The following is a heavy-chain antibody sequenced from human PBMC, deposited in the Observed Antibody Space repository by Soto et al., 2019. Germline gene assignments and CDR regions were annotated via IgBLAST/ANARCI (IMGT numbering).Heavy chain of an antibody. J-gene: IGHJ6*02. CDR3: ARGGDYYYGLDV. CDR1: GYTFTSYG. V-gene: IGHV1-18*01. Sequence: ASVKVSCKASGYTFTSYGVSWVRQAPGEGLEWMGWISAFNGQTNYIQKVQGRVTLTTEASTSTAYMELRSLRSDDTAVYYCARGGDYYYGLDVWGQGTTVTVSS. D-gene: IGHD3-16*01. CDR2: ISAFNGQT.